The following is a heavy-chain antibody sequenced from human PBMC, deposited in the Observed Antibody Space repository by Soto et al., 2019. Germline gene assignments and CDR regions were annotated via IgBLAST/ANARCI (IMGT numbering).Heavy chain of an antibody. CDR2: SSWNSGNI. J-gene: IGHJ6*03. D-gene: IGHD2-15*01. CDR1: GFKFDAYA. CDR3: AKAPLDYGCGSLGRPMDV. V-gene: IGHV3-9*01. Sequence: EVQLVESGGGLVQPGRSLRLSCAASGFKFDAYAMHWVRQAPGKGLEWVSGSSWNSGNIDYADSVKGRFTISRDNAKNSLYLQMHRLSPEDTAVYYCAKAPLDYGCGSLGRPMDVWGEGTTVT.